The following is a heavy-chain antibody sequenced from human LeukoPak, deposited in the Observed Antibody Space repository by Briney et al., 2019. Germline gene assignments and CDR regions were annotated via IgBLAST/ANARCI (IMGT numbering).Heavy chain of an antibody. V-gene: IGHV3-30*18. CDR1: GFTFSSYG. Sequence: GSLRLSCAASGFTFSSYGMHWVRQAPGKGLEWVAAISHDGSNKYYADSVKGRFTISRDNSKNTLYLQMNSLRAEDTAVYNCAKDGYDGSGAYIDYWGQGTLVTVSS. CDR3: AKDGYDGSGAYIDY. CDR2: ISHDGSNK. D-gene: IGHD3-22*01. J-gene: IGHJ4*02.